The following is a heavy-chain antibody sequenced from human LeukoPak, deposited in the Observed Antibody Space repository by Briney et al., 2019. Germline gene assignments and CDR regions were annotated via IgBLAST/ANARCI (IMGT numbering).Heavy chain of an antibody. CDR2: ISAYNGNT. D-gene: IGHD3-10*01. Sequence: ASVKVSCKASGYTFTSYGISWVRQAPGQGLEWMGWISAYNGNTNYAQKLQGRVTMTTDTSTSTAYMELRSLRSDDTAVYYCARGSYYYGSGSYYKAHYYYYYMDVWGKGTTVTVSS. V-gene: IGHV1-18*01. CDR3: ARGSYYYGSGSYYKAHYYYYYMDV. CDR1: GYTFTSYG. J-gene: IGHJ6*03.